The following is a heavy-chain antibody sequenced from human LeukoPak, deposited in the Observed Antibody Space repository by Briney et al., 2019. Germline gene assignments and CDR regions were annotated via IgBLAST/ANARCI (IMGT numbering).Heavy chain of an antibody. J-gene: IGHJ3*02. CDR2: IYYRGST. D-gene: IGHD3-22*01. Sequence: SETLSLTCTVSGGSISSSTFYWAWIRQPPGKGLEWIGSIYYRGSTYYKPSLQSRITMSVDTSKDQFSLKLSPVTAADTAIYYCARVSKYYDSSVYSYAFDIWGQGKMVTVSS. CDR3: ARVSKYYDSSVYSYAFDI. CDR1: GGSISSSTFY. V-gene: IGHV4-39*07.